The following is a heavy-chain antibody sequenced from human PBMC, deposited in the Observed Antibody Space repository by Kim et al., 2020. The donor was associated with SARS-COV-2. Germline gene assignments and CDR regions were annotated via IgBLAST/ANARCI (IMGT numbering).Heavy chain of an antibody. CDR2: INHSGST. CDR3: ARGRFRPYDFWSGYRYFDL. V-gene: IGHV4-34*01. Sequence: SETLSLTCAVYGFSFIFYYWSWILQPPGKGLEWIGEINHSGSTNYNPSLKSRVTISVDTSKNQFSLKLSSVTAADTAVYYCARGRFRPYDFWSGYRYFDLWGRGTLVTVSS. J-gene: IGHJ2*01. D-gene: IGHD3-3*01. CDR1: GFSFIFYY.